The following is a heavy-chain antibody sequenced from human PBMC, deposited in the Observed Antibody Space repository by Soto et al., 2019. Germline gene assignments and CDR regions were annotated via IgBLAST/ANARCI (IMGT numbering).Heavy chain of an antibody. V-gene: IGHV1-69*06. CDR2: IIPIFGTA. Sequence: AGKVSCKASGGTFSSYAISCVLPAPGQGLEWMGLIIPIFGTANYAQKFQGRVTITAEKSTSTAYTEISSLRSEDTAVYYCARDMDSSGYYDYWGQGTLVTV. J-gene: IGHJ4*02. D-gene: IGHD3-22*01. CDR3: ARDMDSSGYYDY. CDR1: GGTFSSYA.